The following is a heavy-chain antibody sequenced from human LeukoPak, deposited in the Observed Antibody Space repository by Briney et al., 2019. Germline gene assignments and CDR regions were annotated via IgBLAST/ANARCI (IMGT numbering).Heavy chain of an antibody. CDR1: GYTLTELS. Sequence: ASVTVSCKVSGYTLTELSMHWVRQAPGKGLEWMGGFDPEDGETIYAQKFQGRVTMTEDTSTDTAYMELSSLRSEDTAVYYCASLGYCSSTSCPLLEYYYMDVWGKGTTVTVSS. CDR2: FDPEDGET. J-gene: IGHJ6*03. D-gene: IGHD2-2*01. CDR3: ASLGYCSSTSCPLLEYYYMDV. V-gene: IGHV1-24*01.